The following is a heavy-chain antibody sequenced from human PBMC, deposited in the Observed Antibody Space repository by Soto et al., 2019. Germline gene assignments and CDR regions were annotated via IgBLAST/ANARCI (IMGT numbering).Heavy chain of an antibody. CDR1: GGSISSSSYY. Sequence: QLQLQESGPGLVKPSETLSLTCTVSGGSISSSSYYWGWIRQPPGKGLEWIGSIYYSGSTYYNPCHKRRVTISVDTSKNQFSLKLSSVTAADTAVYYCARQILGYCSGGSCPQDYWGQGTLVTVSS. D-gene: IGHD2-15*01. J-gene: IGHJ4*02. CDR3: ARQILGYCSGGSCPQDY. CDR2: IYYSGST. V-gene: IGHV4-39*01.